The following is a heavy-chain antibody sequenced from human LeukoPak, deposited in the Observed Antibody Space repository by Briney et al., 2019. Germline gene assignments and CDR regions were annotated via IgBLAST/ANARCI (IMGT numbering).Heavy chain of an antibody. CDR3: AKSLRRGWYYFDY. J-gene: IGHJ4*02. V-gene: IGHV3-23*01. CDR1: GFTFSSYA. CDR2: ISGSGGST. Sequence: GASLRLSCAASGFTFSSYAMSWVRQAPGKGLEWVSAISGSGGSTYYADSVKGRFTISRDNSKNTLYLQMNSLRAEDTAVYYWAKSLRRGWYYFDYGAQGTLVTVPS.